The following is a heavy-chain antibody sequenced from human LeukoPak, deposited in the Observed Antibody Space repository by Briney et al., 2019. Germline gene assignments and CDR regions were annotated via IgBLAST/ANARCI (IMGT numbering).Heavy chain of an antibody. CDR1: GYTFTTHF. CDR2: INPSGGSA. V-gene: IGHV1-46*01. CDR3: ARERGELHRELDS. J-gene: IGHJ4*02. D-gene: IGHD1-26*01. Sequence: ASVKVSCKASGYTFTTHFIHWVRQAPGQGLQWMGMINPSGGSAIYAQKLQGRVTMTSDTSTRTVYMELRSLRSEDTALYFCARERGELHRELDSWGQGTLVTVSS.